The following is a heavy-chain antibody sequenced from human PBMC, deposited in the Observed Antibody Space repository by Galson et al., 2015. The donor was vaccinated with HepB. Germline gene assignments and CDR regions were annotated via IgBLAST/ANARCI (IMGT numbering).Heavy chain of an antibody. CDR1: GYIFTSYG. V-gene: IGHV1-18*01. D-gene: IGHD3-22*01. Sequence: SVKVSFKASGYIFTSYGISWVRQAPGQGLEWMGWISGYNGNTNSAQKFQGRVTMTIDTSTTTAYMELRSLRSDDTAVYHCARGSAYDSSGYIDYWGQRTLVTVSS. CDR3: ARGSAYDSSGYIDY. CDR2: ISGYNGNT. J-gene: IGHJ4*02.